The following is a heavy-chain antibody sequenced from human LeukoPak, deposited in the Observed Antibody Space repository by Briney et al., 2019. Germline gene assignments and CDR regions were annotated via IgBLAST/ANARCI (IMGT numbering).Heavy chain of an antibody. CDR3: ARDMVGYCSSTSCFWGEYYFDY. V-gene: IGHV4-30-2*01. D-gene: IGHD2-2*01. CDR2: IYHSGST. Sequence: SETLSLTCTVSGGSISSGGYSWSWIRQPPGKGLEWIGYIYHSGSTYYNPSLKSRVTISVDRSKNQFSLKLSSVTAADTAVYYCARDMVGYCSSTSCFWGEYYFDYWGQGTLVTVSS. J-gene: IGHJ4*02. CDR1: GGSISSGGYS.